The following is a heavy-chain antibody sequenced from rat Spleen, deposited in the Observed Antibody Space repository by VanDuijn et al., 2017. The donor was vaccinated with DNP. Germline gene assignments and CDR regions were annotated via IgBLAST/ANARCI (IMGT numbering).Heavy chain of an antibody. CDR3: ATPLTTVVNWFAY. D-gene: IGHD1-1*01. CDR1: GFTFSDYN. V-gene: IGHV5-7*01. J-gene: IGHJ3*01. CDR2: ISYDGSRT. Sequence: EVELVESGGGLVQPGRSLKLSCAASGFTFSDYNMAWVRQAPKKGLEWVATISYDGSRTYYGDSVKGRFTISRDNTKNALYLQMDSLRSEDTATYYCATPLTTVVNWFAYWGQGTLVTVSS.